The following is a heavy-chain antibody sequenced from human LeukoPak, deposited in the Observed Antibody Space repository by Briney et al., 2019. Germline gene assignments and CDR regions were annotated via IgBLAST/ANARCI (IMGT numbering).Heavy chain of an antibody. CDR2: INPDAGHT. Sequence: ASVWGSCKRSGYTFTDGYMHWVRHHHGQGLDWIGWINPDAGHTTYAQGFHGRVTITRDTSISTVYMELNSLKLDDTAVYYCTREGRVGVPFDYWGQGTLVTVSS. D-gene: IGHD2-15*01. J-gene: IGHJ4*02. V-gene: IGHV1-2*02. CDR1: GYTFTDGY. CDR3: TREGRVGVPFDY.